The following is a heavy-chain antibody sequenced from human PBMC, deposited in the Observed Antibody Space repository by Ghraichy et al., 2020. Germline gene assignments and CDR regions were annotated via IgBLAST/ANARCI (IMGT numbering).Heavy chain of an antibody. D-gene: IGHD5/OR15-5a*01. CDR3: ARRPSTGVNGRCWFDP. J-gene: IGHJ5*02. CDR1: GGSITIDDYY. Sequence: SETLSLTCTVSGGSITIDDYYWGWIRQPPGKGLEWIGSLYYSGSAYYNPSLKSRVTMSGDTSTNQYSLKLTSVTAADTAVYYCARRPSTGVNGRCWFDPWGQGTLVTVSS. CDR2: LYYSGSA. V-gene: IGHV4-39*01.